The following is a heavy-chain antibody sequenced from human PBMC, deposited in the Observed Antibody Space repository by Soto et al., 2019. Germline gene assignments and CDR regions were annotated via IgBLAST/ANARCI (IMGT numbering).Heavy chain of an antibody. CDR3: AALGPVTVAFDS. CDR2: IYYSGST. CDR1: GGSISSGGYY. D-gene: IGHD4-17*01. Sequence: QVQLQESGPGLVKPSQTLSLTCTVSGGSISSGGYYWRWIRQHPGKGLEWNGYIYYSGSTYYNPSHKGRVIISVDTSKCQSSLKLSSVASGAAAVYYCAALGPVTVAFDSWGQGSLVTVSS. J-gene: IGHJ4*02. V-gene: IGHV4-31*03.